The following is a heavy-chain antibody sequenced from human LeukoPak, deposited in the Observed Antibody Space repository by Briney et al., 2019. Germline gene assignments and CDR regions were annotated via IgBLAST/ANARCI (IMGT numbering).Heavy chain of an antibody. D-gene: IGHD3-10*01. CDR1: GGTISTYY. J-gene: IGHJ5*02. Sequence: PSETLSLTCTVSGGTISTYYWSWIRQPAGKGLEWIGSIYYSGSTYYNPSLKSRVTISVDTSKNQFSLKLSSVTAADTAVYYCARAVLFYGSGSYSSNWFDPWGQGTLVTVSS. CDR3: ARAVLFYGSGSYSSNWFDP. V-gene: IGHV4-4*07. CDR2: IYYSGST.